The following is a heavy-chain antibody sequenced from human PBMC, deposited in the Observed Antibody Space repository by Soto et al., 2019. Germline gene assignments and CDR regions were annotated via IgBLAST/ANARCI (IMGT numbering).Heavy chain of an antibody. J-gene: IGHJ4*02. CDR3: AKGRITIFGVVIIPLDY. D-gene: IGHD3-3*01. Sequence: PGGSLRLSCAASGFTFSSYGMHWVRQAPGKGLEWVAVISYDGSNKYYADSVKGRFTISRDNSKNTLYPQMNSLRAEDTAVYYCAKGRITIFGVVIIPLDYWGQGTLVTVSS. CDR1: GFTFSSYG. CDR2: ISYDGSNK. V-gene: IGHV3-30*18.